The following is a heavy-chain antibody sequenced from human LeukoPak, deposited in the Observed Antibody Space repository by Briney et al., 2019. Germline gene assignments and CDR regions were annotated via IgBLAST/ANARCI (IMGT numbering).Heavy chain of an antibody. V-gene: IGHV4-39*01. CDR1: GGSISSNTYY. CDR2: ISYSGSS. Sequence: SETLSLTCTFSGGSISSNTYYWAWIRQPPGKGLEWIGSISYSGSSYYNPSLNSRVTISVDTSKNQFLLNLTSVPATDTALYYCARHGYYYSSAPLFDSWGQGTLVTVSS. J-gene: IGHJ4*02. CDR3: ARHGYYYSSAPLFDS. D-gene: IGHD3-10*01.